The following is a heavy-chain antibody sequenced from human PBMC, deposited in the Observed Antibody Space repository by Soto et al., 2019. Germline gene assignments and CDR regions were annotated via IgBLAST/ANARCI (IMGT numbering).Heavy chain of an antibody. V-gene: IGHV4-34*01. Sequence: QVQLQQWGAGLLKPSETLSLTCAICGGSFSGYYWGWIRQPPGMGLEWIGEVDQSGSTNYHPTLKSRVTVSGDTSKNQFFLRLNSVTAADTAVYYCARDRQRGYCTGGSCFSYFDYWGQGALVIVSS. J-gene: IGHJ4*02. CDR2: VDQSGST. D-gene: IGHD2-15*01. CDR1: GGSFSGYY. CDR3: ARDRQRGYCTGGSCFSYFDY.